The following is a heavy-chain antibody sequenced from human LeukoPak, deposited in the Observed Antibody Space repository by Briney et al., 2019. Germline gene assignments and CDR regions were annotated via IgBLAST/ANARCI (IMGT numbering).Heavy chain of an antibody. D-gene: IGHD3-9*01. Sequence: SETLSLTCTVSGGSISTSSYYWGWIRQPPGRGLEWIGSIYYSGSTYYKSSLKSRVTISVDTSKNQFSLKLSSVTAADTAVYYCARDDYDILTGSHHGFDYWGQGTLVTVSS. V-gene: IGHV4-39*02. J-gene: IGHJ4*02. CDR1: GGSISTSSYY. CDR3: ARDDYDILTGSHHGFDY. CDR2: IYYSGST.